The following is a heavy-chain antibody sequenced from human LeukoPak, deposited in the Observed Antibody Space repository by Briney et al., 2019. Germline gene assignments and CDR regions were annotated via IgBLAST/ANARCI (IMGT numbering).Heavy chain of an antibody. V-gene: IGHV3-23*01. J-gene: IGHJ6*03. CDR1: GFTFSSYA. CDR2: ISNTGSNT. Sequence: PGGSLRLSCATSGFTFSSYAVAWVRQAPGKGLEWVSSISNTGSNTNYADSVKGRFTISRDNSKNTLSLQMNSLTAEDTAVYYCAARRGYYHYMDVWGKGTTVTVSS. CDR3: AARRGYYHYMDV. D-gene: IGHD3-3*01.